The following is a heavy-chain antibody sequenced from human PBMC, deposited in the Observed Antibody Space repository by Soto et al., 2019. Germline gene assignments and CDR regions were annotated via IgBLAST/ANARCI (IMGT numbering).Heavy chain of an antibody. J-gene: IGHJ4*02. CDR2: INSDGSST. CDR3: ARPGSSLYYFDY. V-gene: IGHV3-74*01. Sequence: GGSLRLSCAASGFTFSSYWMHWVRQAPGKGLVWVSRINSDGSSTTYADSVKGRFTISRDNAKNTLYLLMNSLRAEDTALYYCARPGSSLYYFDYWGQGTLVTVSS. D-gene: IGHD3-10*01. CDR1: GFTFSSYW.